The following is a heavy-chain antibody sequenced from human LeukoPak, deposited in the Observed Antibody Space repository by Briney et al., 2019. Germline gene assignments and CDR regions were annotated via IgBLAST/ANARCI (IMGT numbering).Heavy chain of an antibody. Sequence: SETLSLTRTVSVGSISSGGYYWSWIRQHPGKGLEWIGYIYYSGSTYYNPSLKSRVTISVDTSKNQFSLKLSSVTAADTAVYYCARAQPGESWFDPWGQGALVTVSS. D-gene: IGHD3-10*01. CDR2: IYYSGST. CDR1: VGSISSGGYY. CDR3: ARAQPGESWFDP. V-gene: IGHV4-31*03. J-gene: IGHJ5*02.